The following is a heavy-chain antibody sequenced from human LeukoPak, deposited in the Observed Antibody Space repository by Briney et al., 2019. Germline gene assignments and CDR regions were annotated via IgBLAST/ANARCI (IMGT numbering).Heavy chain of an antibody. J-gene: IGHJ3*01. CDR2: IIPILGTT. V-gene: IGHV1-69*01. CDR1: GDTFISYA. D-gene: IGHD3-22*01. Sequence: SVKVSCKASGDTFISYAISWLRQAPGQGLEWMGGIIPILGTTNYAQKFQGRVTITADESTSTLYMELRSLRSEDTAIYYCARDDYYDSSAYRENPFDVWGQGTMVTVSS. CDR3: ARDDYYDSSAYRENPFDV.